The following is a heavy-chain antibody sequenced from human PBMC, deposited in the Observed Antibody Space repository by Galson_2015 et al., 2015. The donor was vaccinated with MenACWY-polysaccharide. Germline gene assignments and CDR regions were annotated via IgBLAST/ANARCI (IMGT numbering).Heavy chain of an antibody. D-gene: IGHD3-10*01. V-gene: IGHV3-9*01. Sequence: SLRLSCAASGFTFDDYAIHWVRQAPQKGLEWVSGISWNGVNVGYADSVKGRFTISRDNAQNSLYLEVNSLRGEDTALYYCAKAVTYGSGSYRRYYGMDVWGQGTTVIVSS. CDR2: ISWNGVNV. J-gene: IGHJ6*02. CDR1: GFTFDDYA. CDR3: AKAVTYGSGSYRRYYGMDV.